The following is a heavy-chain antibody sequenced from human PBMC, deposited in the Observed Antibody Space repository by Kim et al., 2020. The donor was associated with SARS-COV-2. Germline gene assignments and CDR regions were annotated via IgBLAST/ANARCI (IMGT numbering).Heavy chain of an antibody. D-gene: IGHD5-12*01. CDR3: ARDHLDGYNI. CDR2: IYYDGNT. CDR1: GFSVNRFY. V-gene: IGHV3-53*01. Sequence: GGSLRLSCAASGFSVNRFYMTWVRQAPGKGLEWVSVIYYDGNTDYADSVRGRFTIFRDSSRNTLYLQRNSLRAEDTAGYFCARDHLDGYNIWGQGTLVTVSS. J-gene: IGHJ4*02.